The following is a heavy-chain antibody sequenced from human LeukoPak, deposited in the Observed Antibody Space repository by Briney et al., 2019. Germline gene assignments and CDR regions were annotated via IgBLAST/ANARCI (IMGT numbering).Heavy chain of an antibody. CDR3: AKENYSSSWHADY. CDR1: GFTFSSYG. J-gene: IGHJ4*02. Sequence: PGGFQRLSCAASGFTFSSYGMHWVRQAPGKGLEWVAFIRYDGSNKYYADSVKGRFTISRDNSKNTLYLQMNSLRAEDTAVYYCAKENYSSSWHADYWGQGTLVTVSS. D-gene: IGHD6-13*01. V-gene: IGHV3-30*02. CDR2: IRYDGSNK.